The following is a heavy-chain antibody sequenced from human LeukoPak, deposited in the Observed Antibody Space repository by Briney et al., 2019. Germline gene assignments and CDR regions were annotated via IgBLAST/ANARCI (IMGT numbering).Heavy chain of an antibody. V-gene: IGHV3-48*01. CDR1: GSTLSFYS. CDR2: ISVSGSSI. Sequence: PGGSLRLSCAASGSTLSFYSMNWGRQAPGMGLEWISHISVSGSSIHYAESVKGRFTISRDSAKNSLYLQMNSLRAEDTAVYYCSTAKFDYWGQGTLLTVSS. CDR3: STAKFDY. J-gene: IGHJ4*02.